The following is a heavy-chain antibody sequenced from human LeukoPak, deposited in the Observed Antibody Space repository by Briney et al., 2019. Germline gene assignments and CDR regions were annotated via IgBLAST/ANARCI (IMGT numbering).Heavy chain of an antibody. CDR3: ANGRNNWNYPATIDH. V-gene: IGHV3-23*01. CDR1: GFTFSGYA. CDR2: ISGSGGTT. D-gene: IGHD1-7*01. Sequence: GGSLRLSCAASGFTFSGYAMSWVRQAPGKGLEWVSGISGSGGTTYYADSVKGRFTISRDNSKKTLYLQMNSLRAEDTAIYYCANGRNNWNYPATIDHWGQGTLVTVSS. J-gene: IGHJ4*02.